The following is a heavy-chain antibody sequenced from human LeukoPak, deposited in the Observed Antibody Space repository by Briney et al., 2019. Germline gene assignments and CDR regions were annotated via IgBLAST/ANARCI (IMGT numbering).Heavy chain of an antibody. D-gene: IGHD3-3*01. V-gene: IGHV1-2*02. Sequence: ASVKVSCKASGYTFTGYYMHWMRQAPGQGLEWMGWINPNSGGTNYAQKFQGRVTMTTDTSISTAYMELSRLRSDDTAVYYCARGITVASGDWFDPWGQGTLVTASS. CDR3: ARGITVASGDWFDP. CDR2: INPNSGGT. J-gene: IGHJ5*02. CDR1: GYTFTGYY.